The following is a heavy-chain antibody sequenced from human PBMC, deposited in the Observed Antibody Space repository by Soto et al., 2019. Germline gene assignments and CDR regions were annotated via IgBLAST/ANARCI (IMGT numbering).Heavy chain of an antibody. V-gene: IGHV4-59*08. CDR3: AIQRLWWLDA. D-gene: IGHD2-15*01. CDR1: GGSISGYY. J-gene: IGHJ2*01. Sequence: QVQLQESGPGLVKPSETLSLTCSVYGGSISGYYWSWIRQPPGKGLAWVGYIHFNGGTNYNPSLRSRVNTSVDTSKNQPALRVAAVTAADTDGYYCAIQRLWWLDAWGRGTLVTASS. CDR2: IHFNGGT.